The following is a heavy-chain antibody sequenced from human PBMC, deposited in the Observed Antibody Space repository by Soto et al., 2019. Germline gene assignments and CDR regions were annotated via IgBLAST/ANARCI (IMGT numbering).Heavy chain of an antibody. V-gene: IGHV4-31*03. CDR1: GGSISSGGYY. Sequence: SETLSLTCTVSGGSISSGGYYWSWIRQHPGKGLEWIGYIYYSGSTYYNPSLKSRVTISVDTSKNQFSLKLSSVTAADTAVYYCARVNIAVAGTYDYWGQGTLVTVSS. D-gene: IGHD6-19*01. J-gene: IGHJ4*02. CDR3: ARVNIAVAGTYDY. CDR2: IYYSGST.